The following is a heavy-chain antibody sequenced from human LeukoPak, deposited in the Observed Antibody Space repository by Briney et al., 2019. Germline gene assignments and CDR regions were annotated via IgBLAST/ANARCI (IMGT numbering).Heavy chain of an antibody. V-gene: IGHV4-39*01. CDR1: GGSISTSNYY. CDR3: ARQASDYFYYYMDV. Sequence: SETLSLTCTVSGGSISTSNYYWGWIRQPPGKGLEWIGTIYYSGTTYYNPSLESRVTISEDTFKNQFSLMLRSVTAVDTAVYFCARQASDYFYYYMDVWGKGTTVTVSS. J-gene: IGHJ6*03. CDR2: IYYSGTT.